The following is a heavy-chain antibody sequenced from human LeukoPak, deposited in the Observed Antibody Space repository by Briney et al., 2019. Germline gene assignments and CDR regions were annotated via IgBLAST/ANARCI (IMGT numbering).Heavy chain of an antibody. Sequence: SETLSLTCTVSGYSISSGYYWGWIRQPPGKGLEWIGYIYHSGSTYYNPSLKSRVTISVDRSKNQSSLKLSSVTAADTAVYYCARAIGTEGISFWGQGTLVTVSS. J-gene: IGHJ4*02. V-gene: IGHV4-38-2*02. CDR3: ARAIGTEGISF. CDR1: GYSISSGYY. D-gene: IGHD2/OR15-2a*01. CDR2: IYHSGST.